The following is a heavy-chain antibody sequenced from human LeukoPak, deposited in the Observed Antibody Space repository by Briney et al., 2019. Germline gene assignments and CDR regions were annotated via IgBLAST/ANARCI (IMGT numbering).Heavy chain of an antibody. J-gene: IGHJ4*02. CDR1: GFTFSSYW. CDR2: INSDGSST. CDR3: ARVYGDYDSFGFDY. D-gene: IGHD4-17*01. V-gene: IGHV3-74*01. Sequence: GGSLRLSCAASGFTFSSYWMHWVRQVPGKGLVWVSRINSDGSSTSYADSVKGRFTISRDNAKNTLYLQMNSLRAEDTAVYYCARVYGDYDSFGFDYWGQGTLVTVSS.